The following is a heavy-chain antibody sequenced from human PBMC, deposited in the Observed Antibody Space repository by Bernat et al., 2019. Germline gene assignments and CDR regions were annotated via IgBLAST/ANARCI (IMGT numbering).Heavy chain of an antibody. D-gene: IGHD3-22*01. CDR1: GFTVSSNY. CDR3: AGSGYSQYYYGLDV. Sequence: EVQLVESGGGLIQPVGSLRLSCAASGFTVSSNYMSWVRQAPGQGLEWVSVIYSGGSTYYTDSVKGRFTISRDNSKNTLYLQMNSLRAEDTAVYYCAGSGYSQYYYGLDVWGQGTTVTVSS. V-gene: IGHV3-53*01. J-gene: IGHJ6*02. CDR2: IYSGGST.